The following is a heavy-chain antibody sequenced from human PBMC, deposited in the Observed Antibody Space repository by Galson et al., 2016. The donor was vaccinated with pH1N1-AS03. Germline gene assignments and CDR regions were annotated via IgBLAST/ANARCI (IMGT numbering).Heavy chain of an antibody. J-gene: IGHJ5*02. Sequence: SETLSLTCAVYGGSFGGYSWNWIRQPPGKGLEWIGEINHSGSTNYNPSPKSRVPISVETSKRQYSLNLSSETAADAAVYYCARHDLTAYGYVNWFDPWGQGTLVTVSS. D-gene: IGHD5-18*01. CDR2: INHSGST. CDR3: ARHDLTAYGYVNWFDP. V-gene: IGHV4-34*01. CDR1: GGSFGGYS.